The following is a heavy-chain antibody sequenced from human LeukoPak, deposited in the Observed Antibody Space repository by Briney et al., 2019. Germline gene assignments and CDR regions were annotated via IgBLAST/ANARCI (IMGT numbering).Heavy chain of an antibody. Sequence: GGSLRLSCAASGFTFSSYEMNWVRQAAGKGLEWVSYISSIGSTIYYADSVKGRFTISRDNAKNSLYLQMNSLRAEDAAVYYCAREAGSSWFAPLDYWGQGTLVTVSS. V-gene: IGHV3-48*03. CDR1: GFTFSSYE. D-gene: IGHD6-13*01. CDR2: ISSIGSTI. CDR3: AREAGSSWFAPLDY. J-gene: IGHJ4*02.